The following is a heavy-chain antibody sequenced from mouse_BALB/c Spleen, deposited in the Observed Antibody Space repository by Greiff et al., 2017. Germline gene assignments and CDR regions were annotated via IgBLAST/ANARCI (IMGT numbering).Heavy chain of an antibody. J-gene: IGHJ2*01. Sequence: QVQLQQPGAELVKPGAPVKLSCKASGYTFTSYWMNWVKQRPGRGLEWIGRIDPSDSETHYNQKFKDKATLTVDKSSSTAYIQLSSLTSEDSAVYYCARSELHYFDYWGQGTTLTVSS. CDR2: IDPSDSET. CDR1: GYTFTSYW. D-gene: IGHD2-1*01. CDR3: ARSELHYFDY. V-gene: IGHV1-69*02.